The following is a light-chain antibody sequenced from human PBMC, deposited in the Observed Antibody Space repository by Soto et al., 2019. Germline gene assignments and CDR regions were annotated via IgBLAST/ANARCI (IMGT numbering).Light chain of an antibody. Sequence: QSVLTQPASVSVSPGQSITISCTGTSSDVGGYNYVSWYQQHPGKAPKLMIYEVSNRPSGVSNRFSGSKSGNTASLTISGLQAEDEADYYCSSYTGSSTFYVFGTGTKVTVL. CDR2: EVS. J-gene: IGLJ1*01. CDR3: SSYTGSSTFYV. CDR1: SSDVGGYNY. V-gene: IGLV2-14*01.